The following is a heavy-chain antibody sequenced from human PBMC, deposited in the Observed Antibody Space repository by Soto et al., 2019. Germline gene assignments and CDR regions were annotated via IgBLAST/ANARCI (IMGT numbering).Heavy chain of an antibody. J-gene: IGHJ4*02. CDR1: GGSVSSGSYY. D-gene: IGHD6-19*01. CDR3: ARGLIAVEYYFDY. CDR2: IYYSGST. Sequence: SLTCTVSGGSVSSGSYYWSWIRQPPGKGLEWIGYIYYSGSTNYNPSLKSQVTISVDTSKNQFSLKLSSVTAADTAAYYCARGLIAVEYYFDYWGQGTLVTVSS. V-gene: IGHV4-61*01.